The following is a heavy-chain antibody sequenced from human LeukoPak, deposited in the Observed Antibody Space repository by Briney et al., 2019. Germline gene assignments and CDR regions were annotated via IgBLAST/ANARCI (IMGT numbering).Heavy chain of an antibody. D-gene: IGHD6-13*01. CDR3: AKDYSGSWYYFDY. V-gene: IGHV3-23*01. CDR1: TFTFSNYA. J-gene: IGHJ4*02. Sequence: GGSLRLSCAASTFTFSNYAMTWLRQAPGKGLEWVSTISSSGGSIFYSDSVKGRFTISRDNSKNTVYLQMNSLRAEDTAIYYCAKDYSGSWYYFDYWGQGTLVTVSS. CDR2: ISSSGGSI.